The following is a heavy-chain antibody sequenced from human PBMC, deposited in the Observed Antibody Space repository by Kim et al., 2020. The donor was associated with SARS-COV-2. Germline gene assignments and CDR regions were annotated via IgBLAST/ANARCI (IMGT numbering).Heavy chain of an antibody. Sequence: YYVDSVKGRFTISRDNTKNSLYLQLNSLRAEDTAVYYCARDQGRWQQLGDYWGQGTLVTVSS. D-gene: IGHD3-10*01. J-gene: IGHJ4*02. V-gene: IGHV3-7*01. CDR3: ARDQGRWQQLGDY.